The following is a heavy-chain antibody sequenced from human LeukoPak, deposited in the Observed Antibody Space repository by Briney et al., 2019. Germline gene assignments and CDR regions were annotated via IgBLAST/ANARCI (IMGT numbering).Heavy chain of an antibody. CDR3: ARDPSNSSGRYWYIDV. V-gene: IGHV1-18*01. CDR1: GYTFTRYG. Sequence: ASVKVSCKASGYTFTRYGFSWVRQAPGQGPEWIGWISGYNGDTIYAQKFQGRVTMTTDRSTTAHMELRSLRSDDTALYYCARDPSNSSGRYWYIDVWGRGTLVTVSS. CDR2: ISGYNGDT. D-gene: IGHD6-19*01. J-gene: IGHJ2*01.